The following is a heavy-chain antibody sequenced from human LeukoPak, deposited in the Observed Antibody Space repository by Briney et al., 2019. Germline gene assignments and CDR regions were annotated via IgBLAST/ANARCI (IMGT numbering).Heavy chain of an antibody. V-gene: IGHV4-39*02. CDR1: GGSINSNSYY. CDR2: VYHSGRA. J-gene: IGHJ4*02. Sequence: LETLSLTCNVSGGSINSNSYYWGWIRQPPGRGPEWIGDVYHSGRAFYNPSFKSRATISIDTSKNHFSLKLTSVTAADTALYYCARLGTVTACFHHWGQGTLILVSS. D-gene: IGHD2-21*02. CDR3: ARLGTVTACFHH.